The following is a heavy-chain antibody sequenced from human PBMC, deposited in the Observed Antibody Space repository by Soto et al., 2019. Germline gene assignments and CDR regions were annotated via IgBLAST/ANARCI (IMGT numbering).Heavy chain of an antibody. J-gene: IGHJ5*02. CDR2: INPNSGGT. CDR1: GYTFTGYY. V-gene: IGHV1-2*04. Sequence: ASVKVSCKASGYTFTGYYMHWVRQAPGQGLEWMGWINPNSGGTNYAQKFQGWVTMTRDTSISTAYMELSRLRSDDTAVYYCARGYRRAVAGTLESNNWFDPWGQGTLVTVSS. CDR3: ARGYRRAVAGTLESNNWFDP. D-gene: IGHD6-19*01.